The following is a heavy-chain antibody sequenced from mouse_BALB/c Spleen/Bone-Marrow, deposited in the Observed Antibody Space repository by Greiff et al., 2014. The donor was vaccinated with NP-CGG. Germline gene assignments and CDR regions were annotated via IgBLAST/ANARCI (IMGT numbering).Heavy chain of an antibody. Sequence: VQLQQSGAELVKPGASVKLSCKASGYTFTGYWLHWVKQRPGQGLEWIGEINPSNGRTNYNEKFKSMATLTVDKASSTDYMQLSSLTSEDCAVFYCARLSYGSSYIVDFWGQGTSVTAAS. J-gene: IGHJ4*01. D-gene: IGHD1-1*01. V-gene: IGHV1S81*02. CDR3: ARLSYGSSYIVDF. CDR1: GYTFTGYW. CDR2: INPSNGRT.